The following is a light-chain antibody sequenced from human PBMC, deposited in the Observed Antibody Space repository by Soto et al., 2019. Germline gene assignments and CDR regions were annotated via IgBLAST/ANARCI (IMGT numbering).Light chain of an antibody. V-gene: IGLV2-14*01. Sequence: QSALTQPASVSGSPGQSITISCTGTSSDVGAYNYVSWYQHHPGKAPKLMIYEVSNRPSGVSNRFSGSKSGNTASLTISGPPTEDEADYSCSSYTSNSTPWVFGGGTKLTV. CDR2: EVS. CDR3: SSYTSNSTPWV. J-gene: IGLJ3*02. CDR1: SSDVGAYNY.